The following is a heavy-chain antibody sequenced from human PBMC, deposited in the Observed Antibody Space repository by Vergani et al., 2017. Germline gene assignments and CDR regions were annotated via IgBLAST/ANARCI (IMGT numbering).Heavy chain of an antibody. CDR1: GGSISSYY. D-gene: IGHD4-17*01. CDR2: IYYSGST. Sequence: QVQLQESGPGLVKPSETLSLTCTVPGGSISSYYWSWIRQPPGKGLEWIGYIYYSGSTNYNPSLKSRVTISVDTSKNQFSLKLSSVTAADTAVYYCARALDGDYLDYWGQGTLVTVSS. V-gene: IGHV4-59*01. CDR3: ARALDGDYLDY. J-gene: IGHJ4*02.